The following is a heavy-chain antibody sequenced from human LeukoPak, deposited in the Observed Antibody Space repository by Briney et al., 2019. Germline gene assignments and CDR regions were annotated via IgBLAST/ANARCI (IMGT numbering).Heavy chain of an antibody. CDR1: GGSFSGYY. J-gene: IGHJ4*02. V-gene: IGHV4-34*01. D-gene: IGHD3-22*01. CDR2: INHSGST. Sequence: SETLSLTCAVYGGSFSGYYWSWIRQPPGKGPEWIGEINHSGSTSYNPSLKSRVTISVDTSKNQFSLKLSSVTAADTAVYYCARGPHTGVNYYDSSGYYYWGQGTLVTVSS. CDR3: ARGPHTGVNYYDSSGYYY.